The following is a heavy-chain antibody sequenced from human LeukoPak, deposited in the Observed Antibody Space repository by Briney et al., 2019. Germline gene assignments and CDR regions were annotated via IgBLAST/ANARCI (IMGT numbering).Heavy chain of an antibody. Sequence: SETLSLTCTVSGGSISSYYWSWIRQPPGKGLELIGYIYYSGSTHYNPSLKSRVTISVDTSKNQFSLKLSSVTAADTAVYYCARHAYYYDRSGSYEAFDIWGQGTMVTVSS. J-gene: IGHJ3*02. D-gene: IGHD3-22*01. CDR3: ARHAYYYDRSGSYEAFDI. V-gene: IGHV4-59*08. CDR1: GGSISSYY. CDR2: IYYSGST.